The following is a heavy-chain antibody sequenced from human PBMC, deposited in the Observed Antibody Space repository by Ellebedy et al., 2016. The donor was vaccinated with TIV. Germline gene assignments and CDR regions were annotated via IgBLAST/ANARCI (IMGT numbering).Heavy chain of an antibody. CDR2: IIPIFGTA. CDR3: ASKLRVTAAMVDI. J-gene: IGHJ3*02. Sequence: SVKVSXXASGYTFTGYYMHWVRQAPGQGLEWMGGIIPIFGTANYAQKFQGRVTITADESTSTAYMELSSLRSEDTAVYYCASKLRVTAAMVDIWGQGTMVTVSS. V-gene: IGHV1-69*13. D-gene: IGHD2-21*02. CDR1: GYTFTGYY.